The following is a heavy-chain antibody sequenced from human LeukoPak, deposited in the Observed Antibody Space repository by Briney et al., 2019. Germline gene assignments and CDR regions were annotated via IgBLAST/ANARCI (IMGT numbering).Heavy chain of an antibody. CDR2: ISSSGSTI. CDR3: ARDEDSWFNY. J-gene: IGHJ4*02. D-gene: IGHD6-6*01. CDR1: GFTFSDYY. Sequence: KAGGPLTLSCAASGFTFSDYYMSGLREATGKGLEWVSYISSSGSTIYYADSVKGRFTISRDNAKNSLYLQMNSLRAEDTAVYYCARDEDSWFNYWGKGTLVTVSS. V-gene: IGHV3-11*01.